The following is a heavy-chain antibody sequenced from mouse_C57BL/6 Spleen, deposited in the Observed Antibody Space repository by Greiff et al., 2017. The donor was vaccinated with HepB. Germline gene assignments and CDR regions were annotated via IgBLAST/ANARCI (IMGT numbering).Heavy chain of an antibody. CDR2: ISSGSSTI. J-gene: IGHJ4*01. CDR1: GFTFSDYG. CDR3: ARGHYYGSTRYAMDY. V-gene: IGHV5-17*01. D-gene: IGHD1-1*01. Sequence: EVHLVESGGGLVKPGGSLKLSCAASGFTFSDYGMHWVRQAPEKGLEWVAYISSGSSTIYYADTVKGRFTISRDNAKNTLFLQMTSLRSEDTAMYYCARGHYYGSTRYAMDYWGQGTSVTVSS.